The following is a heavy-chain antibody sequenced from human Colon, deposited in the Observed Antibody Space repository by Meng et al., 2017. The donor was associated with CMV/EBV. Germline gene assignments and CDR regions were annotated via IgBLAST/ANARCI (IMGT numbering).Heavy chain of an antibody. CDR2: IYENGVT. Sequence: QVHLQESGPCRVKPSETLSLIFFVSGASVSSGAYYWGWIRQSPGKGLEWIGNIYENGVTYYGPSLESRVTLSMDTSKNQISLKMSSVTAADTGIYYCARALMLSGHEFDYWGQGALVTVSS. D-gene: IGHD3-16*01. V-gene: IGHV4-39*01. CDR1: GASVSSGAYY. J-gene: IGHJ4*02. CDR3: ARALMLSGHEFDY.